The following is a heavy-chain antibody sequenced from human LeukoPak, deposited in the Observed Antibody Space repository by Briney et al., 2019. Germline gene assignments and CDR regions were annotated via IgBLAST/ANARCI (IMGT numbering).Heavy chain of an antibody. CDR1: GYTFTSYY. Sequence: ASVKVSCKASGYTFTSYYMHWVRQAPGQGLEWMGIINPSGGSTSYAQKFQGRVTMTRDTSTSTVYMELSSLRSEDTAVYYCARDLYYYDSSGYYYDSGDCWGQGTLVTVSS. CDR2: INPSGGST. CDR3: ARDLYYYDSSGYYYDSGDC. D-gene: IGHD3-22*01. V-gene: IGHV1-46*01. J-gene: IGHJ4*02.